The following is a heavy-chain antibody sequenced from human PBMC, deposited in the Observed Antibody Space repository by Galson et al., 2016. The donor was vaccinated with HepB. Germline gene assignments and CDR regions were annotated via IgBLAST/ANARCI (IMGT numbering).Heavy chain of an antibody. CDR3: ARASKWDGQPLYYFDF. CDR1: GYTFVGYA. Sequence: VKVSCKASGYTFVGYAINWVRQAPGQSLEWMGWIDPGNKNTEYSQKFQGRVTFSTNTSATTAYMEFSSLRSEDKAVYYCARASKWDGQPLYYFDFWGQGSLVTVSS. J-gene: IGHJ4*02. V-gene: IGHV1-3*01. D-gene: IGHD5-24*01. CDR2: IDPGNKNT.